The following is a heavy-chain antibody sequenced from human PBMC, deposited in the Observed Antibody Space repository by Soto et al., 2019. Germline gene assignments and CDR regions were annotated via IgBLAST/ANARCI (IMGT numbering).Heavy chain of an antibody. J-gene: IGHJ4*02. CDR2: INHSGST. V-gene: IGHV4-34*01. Sequence: QVQLQQWGAGLLKPSETLSLTCAVYGGSFSGYYWSWIRQPPGKGLEWIGEINHSGSTNYNPSLKSRVTISVDTSKNQFSLKMSSVTAADTAVYYGASSLFCDYWGQGTLVTVSS. CDR1: GGSFSGYY. CDR3: ASSLFCDY.